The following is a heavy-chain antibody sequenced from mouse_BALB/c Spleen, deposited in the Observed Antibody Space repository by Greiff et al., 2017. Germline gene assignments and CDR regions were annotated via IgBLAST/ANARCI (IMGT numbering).Heavy chain of an antibody. Sequence: QVQLQQSGPGLVAPSQSLSITCTVSGFSLTGYGVNWVRQPPGKGLEWLGMIWGDGSTDYNSALKSRLSISKDNSKSQVFLKMNSLQTDDTARYYCARGGVRHYYAMDYWGQGTSVTVSS. J-gene: IGHJ4*01. CDR1: GFSLTGYG. D-gene: IGHD1-2*01. CDR2: IWGDGST. CDR3: ARGGVRHYYAMDY. V-gene: IGHV2-6-7*01.